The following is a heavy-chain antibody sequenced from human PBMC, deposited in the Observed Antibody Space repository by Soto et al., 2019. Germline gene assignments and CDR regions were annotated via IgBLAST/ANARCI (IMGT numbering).Heavy chain of an antibody. V-gene: IGHV3-30-3*01. D-gene: IGHD3-3*01. Sequence: PVGSLRLSCAASGFTFSSYAMHWVRQAPGKGLEWVAVISYDGSNKYYADSVKGRFTISRDNSKNTLYLQMNSLRAEDTAVYYCARDGDFWSGYYMSIRYYFDYWGQGTLVTVSS. CDR2: ISYDGSNK. CDR3: ARDGDFWSGYYMSIRYYFDY. CDR1: GFTFSSYA. J-gene: IGHJ4*02.